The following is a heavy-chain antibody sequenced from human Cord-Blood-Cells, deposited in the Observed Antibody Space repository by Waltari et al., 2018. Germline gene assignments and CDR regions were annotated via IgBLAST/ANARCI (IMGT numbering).Heavy chain of an antibody. J-gene: IGHJ4*02. CDR3: AKETGYDILTGYYFDY. Sequence: EVQLLESGGGLVQPGGSLRLSCAASGFTFSSYAMSWVRQALGKGLEWVSAISGSGGSTYYADSVKGRFTISRDNSKNTLYLQMNSLRAEDTAVYYCAKETGYDILTGYYFDYWGQGTLVTVSS. V-gene: IGHV3-23*01. CDR1: GFTFSSYA. D-gene: IGHD3-9*01. CDR2: ISGSGGST.